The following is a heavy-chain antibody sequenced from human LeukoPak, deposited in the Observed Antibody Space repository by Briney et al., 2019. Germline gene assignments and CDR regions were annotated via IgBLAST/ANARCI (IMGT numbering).Heavy chain of an antibody. CDR1: GGSISSYY. CDR2: IYYSGST. J-gene: IGHJ3*02. CDR3: AGGRLGYCSGGSCTDAFDI. V-gene: IGHV4-59*01. Sequence: SETLSLTCTVSGGSISSYYWSWIRQPPGKGLEWIGYIYYSGSTNYNPSLKSRVTISVDTSKNQFSLKPSSVTAADTAVYYCAGGRLGYCSGGSCTDAFDIWGQGTMVTVSS. D-gene: IGHD2-15*01.